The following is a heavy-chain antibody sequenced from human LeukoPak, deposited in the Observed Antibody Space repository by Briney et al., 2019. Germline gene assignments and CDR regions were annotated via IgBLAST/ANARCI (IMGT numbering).Heavy chain of an antibody. CDR3: ARDLGLGVDH. V-gene: IGHV3-20*04. Sequence: PGGSLRLSCAASGLIFDDYGMNWVRQVPGKGLEWVSGINWNGGRTHYGNSVKGRFTISRDNAKNSLYLQMNSLRAEDTALYYCARDLGLGVDHRGQGTLVTVSS. D-gene: IGHD3-16*01. CDR2: INWNGGRT. CDR1: GLIFDDYG. J-gene: IGHJ4*02.